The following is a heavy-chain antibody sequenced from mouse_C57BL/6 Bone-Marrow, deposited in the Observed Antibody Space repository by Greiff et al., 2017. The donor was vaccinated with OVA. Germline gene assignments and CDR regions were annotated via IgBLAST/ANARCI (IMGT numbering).Heavy chain of an antibody. CDR3: VRHGGSSLHYYAMDY. J-gene: IGHJ4*01. Sequence: EVQRVESGGGLVQPKGSLKLSCAASGFSFNTYAMNWVRQAPGKGLEWVARIRSKSNNYATYYADSVKDRFTISRDDSESMLYLQMNNLKTEDTAMYYCVRHGGSSLHYYAMDYWGQGTSVTVSS. CDR2: IRSKSNNYAT. D-gene: IGHD1-1*01. V-gene: IGHV10-1*01. CDR1: GFSFNTYA.